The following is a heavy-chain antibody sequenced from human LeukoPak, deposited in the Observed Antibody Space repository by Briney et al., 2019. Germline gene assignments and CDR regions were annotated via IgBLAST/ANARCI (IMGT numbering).Heavy chain of an antibody. CDR3: AKDRTGYSYGYFLSP. Sequence: GSLRLSCAASGFTFSNYAMTCVRQAPGKGLEWVSTISDNVSGGSTYYADSVKGRFTISRDNSKNTLYLQMNSLRAEDTAVYYCAKDRTGYSYGYFLSPWGQGTLVTVSS. CDR1: GFTFSNYA. J-gene: IGHJ5*02. D-gene: IGHD5-18*01. V-gene: IGHV3-23*01. CDR2: ISDNVSGGST.